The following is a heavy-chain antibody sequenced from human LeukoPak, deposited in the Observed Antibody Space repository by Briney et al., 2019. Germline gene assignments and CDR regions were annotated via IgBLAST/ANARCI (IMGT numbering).Heavy chain of an antibody. CDR3: AKDNSNYYDNTGY. CDR1: GFTFRSHA. CDR2: ISFDGKVK. D-gene: IGHD3-22*01. V-gene: IGHV3-30*01. J-gene: IGHJ4*02. Sequence: GGSLRLSCAASGFTFRSHAMHWVRQAPAKGLEWITFISFDGKVKYYSDSEKGRFTISRDNFRKTLSLQMNSLRAEDTAVYYCAKDNSNYYDNTGYWGQGTLVTVST.